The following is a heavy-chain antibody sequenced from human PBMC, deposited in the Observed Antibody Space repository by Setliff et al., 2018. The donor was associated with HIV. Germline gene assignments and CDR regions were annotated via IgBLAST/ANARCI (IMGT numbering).Heavy chain of an antibody. Sequence: SETLSLTCTVSGGSISSITHYWGWFRQPPGKGLECIGTVYYTGTTYHNSSLESRVTISVDTSRNQFSLKLYSVTAADTAVYYCARIFGFTTASYARGNDYWGRGTLVTVSS. CDR1: GGSISSITHY. CDR3: ARIFGFTTASYARGNDY. J-gene: IGHJ4*02. V-gene: IGHV4-39*01. D-gene: IGHD3-16*01. CDR2: VYYTGTT.